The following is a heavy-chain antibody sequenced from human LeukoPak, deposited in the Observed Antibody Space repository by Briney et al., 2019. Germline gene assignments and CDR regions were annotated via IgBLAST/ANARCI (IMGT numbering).Heavy chain of an antibody. CDR3: AKDYYYDSSGYDAFDL. D-gene: IGHD3-22*01. CDR1: GFIFNDYG. J-gene: IGHJ3*01. V-gene: IGHV3-33*06. Sequence: GGSLRLSCAASGFIFNDYGMHWVRQAAGKGLEWVAVIWYDGSKAYYGDSVKGRFAISRDSANSTLFLQMNSLRVEDTAVYYCAKDYYYDSSGYDAFDLWGQGTMVTVSS. CDR2: IWYDGSKA.